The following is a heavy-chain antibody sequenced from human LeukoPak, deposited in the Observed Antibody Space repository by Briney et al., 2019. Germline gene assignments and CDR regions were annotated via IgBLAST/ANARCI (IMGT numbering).Heavy chain of an antibody. J-gene: IGHJ4*02. CDR2: INPNSGGT. CDR1: GYTFTGYY. D-gene: IGHD6-13*01. CDR3: ARDGKTAAGLGHFRLPDY. Sequence: ASVKVSCKASGYTFTGYYMHWVRQAPGQGLEWMGWINPNSGGTNYAQKFQGRVTMTRDTSIGTAYMELSRLRSDDTAVYYCARDGKTAAGLGHFRLPDYWGQGTLVTVSS. V-gene: IGHV1-2*02.